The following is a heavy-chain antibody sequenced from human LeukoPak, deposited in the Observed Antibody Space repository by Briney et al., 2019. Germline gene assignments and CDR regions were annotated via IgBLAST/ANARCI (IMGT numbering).Heavy chain of an antibody. CDR1: GYTFTSYG. Sequence: GASVKVSCKASGYTFTSYGIGWVRQAPGQGLEWMGWISAYNGNTNYAQKLQGRVTTTTDTSTSTAYMELRSLRSDDTAVYYCARGGALYYDILTGYYKGAFDIWGQGTMVTVSS. J-gene: IGHJ3*02. CDR2: ISAYNGNT. D-gene: IGHD3-9*01. V-gene: IGHV1-18*01. CDR3: ARGGALYYDILTGYYKGAFDI.